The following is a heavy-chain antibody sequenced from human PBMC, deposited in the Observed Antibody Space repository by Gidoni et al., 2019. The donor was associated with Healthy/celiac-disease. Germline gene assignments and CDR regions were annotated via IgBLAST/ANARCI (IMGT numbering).Heavy chain of an antibody. CDR3: ARDAVPTLFDY. D-gene: IGHD6-6*01. CDR1: GSPFSSYE. V-gene: IGHV3-48*03. Sequence: EVQPVASGGGLVQLGGSLRLPREPSGSPFSSYEMNWVRQAPGEGLEWVSYISSSGSTIYYADSVKGRFTISRDNAKNSLYLQMNSLRAEDTAVYYCARDAVPTLFDYWGQGTLVTVSS. J-gene: IGHJ4*02. CDR2: ISSSGSTI.